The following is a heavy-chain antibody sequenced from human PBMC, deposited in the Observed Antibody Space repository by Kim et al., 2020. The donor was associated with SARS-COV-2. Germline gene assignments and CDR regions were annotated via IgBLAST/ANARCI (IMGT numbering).Heavy chain of an antibody. V-gene: IGHV3-30*03. CDR2: ISYDGSNK. D-gene: IGHD2-2*01. CDR1: GFTFSSYG. Sequence: GGSLRLSCAASGFTFSSYGMHWVRQAPGKGLEWVAVISYDGSNKYYADSVKGRFTISRDNSKNTLYLQMNSLRAEDTAVYYCATGDEAVVVPAALFDYWGQGTLVTVSS. J-gene: IGHJ4*02. CDR3: ATGDEAVVVPAALFDY.